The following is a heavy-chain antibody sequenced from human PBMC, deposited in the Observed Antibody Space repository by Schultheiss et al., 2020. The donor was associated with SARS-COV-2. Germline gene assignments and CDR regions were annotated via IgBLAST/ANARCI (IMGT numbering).Heavy chain of an antibody. J-gene: IGHJ4*02. Sequence: GSLRLSCTVSGGSITNYYWSWIRQPPGKSLEWIGYIYYSGSTYYNPSLKSRVTISVDTSKNQFSLKLSSVTAADTAVYYCARASYSYGLGGPYYFDYWGQGTLVTVSS. CDR3: ARASYSYGLGGPYYFDY. CDR2: IYYSGST. CDR1: GGSITNYY. D-gene: IGHD5-18*01. V-gene: IGHV4-59*08.